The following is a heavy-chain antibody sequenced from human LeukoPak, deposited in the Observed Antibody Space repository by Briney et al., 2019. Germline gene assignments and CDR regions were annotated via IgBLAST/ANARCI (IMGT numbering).Heavy chain of an antibody. J-gene: IGHJ6*03. D-gene: IGHD4-17*01. V-gene: IGHV1-69*06. CDR3: ARGLYGDYAWDYYYYMDV. Sequence: GSSVKVSCKASGGTFSSYAISWVRQAPGQGLEWMGGIIPIFGTANYAQKFQGRVTITADKSTSTAYMELSSLRSEDTAVYYCARGLYGDYAWDYYYYMDVWGKGTTVTVSS. CDR1: GGTFSSYA. CDR2: IIPIFGTA.